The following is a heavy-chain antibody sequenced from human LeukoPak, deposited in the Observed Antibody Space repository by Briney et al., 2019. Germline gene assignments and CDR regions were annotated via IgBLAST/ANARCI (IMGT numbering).Heavy chain of an antibody. V-gene: IGHV3-23*01. J-gene: IGHJ5*02. Sequence: GGSLRLSCAASGFTFISYAMSWVRQVPGKGLEWVSLISRGGGSTYYADSVKGRFTISRDSSKNSLYLRWNSLRAEGTAVYYCSKACDSRRQVNNRFDPWGEGSLVTVSS. CDR2: ISRGGGST. CDR1: GFTFISYA. CDR3: SKACDSRRQVNNRFDP. D-gene: IGHD3-22*01.